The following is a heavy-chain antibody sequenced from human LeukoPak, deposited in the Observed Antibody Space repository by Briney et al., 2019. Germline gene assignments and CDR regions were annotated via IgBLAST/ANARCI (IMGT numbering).Heavy chain of an antibody. CDR3: AKDLPNPGTSRHFQY. V-gene: IGHV3-23*01. CDR1: GFTFTSYA. D-gene: IGHD2-8*01. J-gene: IGHJ1*01. Sequence: GVSLRLCCAASGFTFTSYAMSWVRQAPGKGLEWVSSISGSGGGTYYADSVKGRFTISRDNSKNTLYLQMNSLRAEDTAVYYCAKDLPNPGTSRHFQYWGQGTLVTVSS. CDR2: ISGSGGGT.